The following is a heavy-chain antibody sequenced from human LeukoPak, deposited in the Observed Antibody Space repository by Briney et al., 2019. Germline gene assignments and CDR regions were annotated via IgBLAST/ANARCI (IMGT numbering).Heavy chain of an antibody. J-gene: IGHJ4*02. CDR2: ISGHGDIT. Sequence: GGSLRLSCAASGFIFRNYGMNWVRQAPGKGLEWVAGISGHGDITYYADSVKGRFTISRDNSKNTLYLQLNSLRAEDAAVYYCAKSPVTSCRGAFCYPFDYWGQGTLVTVSS. CDR3: AKSPVTSCRGAFCYPFDY. D-gene: IGHD2-15*01. CDR1: GFIFRNYG. V-gene: IGHV3-23*01.